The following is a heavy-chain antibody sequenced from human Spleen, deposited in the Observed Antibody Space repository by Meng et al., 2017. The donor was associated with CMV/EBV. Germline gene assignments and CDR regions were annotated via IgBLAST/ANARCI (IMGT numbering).Heavy chain of an antibody. J-gene: IGHJ6*02. CDR1: GYTFNGYY. CDR2: INPIFGTA. V-gene: IGHV1-69*05. Sequence: SVKVSCKASGYTFNGYYLHWVRQAPGQGLEWMGGINPIFGTANYAQKFQGRVTITTDESTSTAYMELSSLRSEDTAVYYCARGRNDILTGYSTTEYQYYGMDVWGQGTTVTVSS. CDR3: ARGRNDILTGYSTTEYQYYGMDV. D-gene: IGHD3-9*01.